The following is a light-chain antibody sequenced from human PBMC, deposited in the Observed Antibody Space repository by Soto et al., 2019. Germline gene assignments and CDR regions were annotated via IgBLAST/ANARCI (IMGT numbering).Light chain of an antibody. Sequence: EIGLTQSPGTLSLSPGERATLSCRVSQHLTSSSLAWYQQNLGQAPRLLIYDASSRATGIPDRFSGSGSGTDFTLTISRQEPEEFAVYYCQQYGTSPRTFDQATKVEIK. CDR2: DAS. CDR3: QQYGTSPRT. V-gene: IGKV3-20*01. J-gene: IGKJ1*01. CDR1: QHLTSSS.